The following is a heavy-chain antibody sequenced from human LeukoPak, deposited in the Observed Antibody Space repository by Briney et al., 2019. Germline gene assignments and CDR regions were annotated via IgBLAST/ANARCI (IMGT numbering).Heavy chain of an antibody. Sequence: GGSLRLSCLASGFTFSNYAMSWVRQAPRKGLEWVSGISGDASGTYYADSVRGRFSISRDNSQNTVYLQMNSLRVEDTAVYYCAKDFRLDSWGQGTLVTVSS. J-gene: IGHJ4*02. CDR1: GFTFSNYA. V-gene: IGHV3-23*01. CDR3: AKDFRLDS. CDR2: ISGDASGT.